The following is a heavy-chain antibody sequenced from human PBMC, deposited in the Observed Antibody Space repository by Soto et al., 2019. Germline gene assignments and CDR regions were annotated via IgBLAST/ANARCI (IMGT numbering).Heavy chain of an antibody. D-gene: IGHD3-10*01. CDR3: ARTGDGSGSYYTPVGFDP. J-gene: IGHJ5*02. CDR1: GYTFTSYG. V-gene: IGHV1-18*01. CDR2: ISAYNGNT. Sequence: ASVKVSCKASGYTFTSYGISWVRQAPGQGLEWMGWISAYNGNTNYAQKLQGRVTMTTDTSTSTAYMELRSLRSDDTAVYYCARTGDGSGSYYTPVGFDPWGQGTLVTVSS.